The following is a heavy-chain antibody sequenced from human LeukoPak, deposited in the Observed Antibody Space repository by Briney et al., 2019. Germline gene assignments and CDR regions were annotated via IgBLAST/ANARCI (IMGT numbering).Heavy chain of an antibody. V-gene: IGHV4-61*02. J-gene: IGHJ5*02. CDR1: GVPISTGSYS. CDR2: IYTSGST. Sequence: PSETLSLTCTVSGVPISTGSYSWNWIRQPAGKGLEWIGRIYTSGSTNYNPSLKSRVTVSVDTSKNQFSLKLSSVTAADTAVYYCARDYGSGDQKCFDPWGQGTLVTVSS. CDR3: ARDYGSGDQKCFDP. D-gene: IGHD3-10*01.